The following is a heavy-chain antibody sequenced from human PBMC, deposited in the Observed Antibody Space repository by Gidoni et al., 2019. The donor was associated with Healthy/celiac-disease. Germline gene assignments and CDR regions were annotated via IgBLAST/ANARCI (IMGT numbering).Heavy chain of an antibody. J-gene: IGHJ3*02. CDR3: ARGGDFYAFDI. CDR2: ISSSSSYI. D-gene: IGHD7-27*01. V-gene: IGHV3-21*01. Sequence: EVQLVESGGGLVKPGGSLRLSCAASGFTFSSYSMNWVRQAPGKGLEWVASISSSSSYIYYADSVKGRFTISRDNAKNSLYLQMNSLRAEDTAVYYCARGGDFYAFDIWGQGTMVTVSS. CDR1: GFTFSSYS.